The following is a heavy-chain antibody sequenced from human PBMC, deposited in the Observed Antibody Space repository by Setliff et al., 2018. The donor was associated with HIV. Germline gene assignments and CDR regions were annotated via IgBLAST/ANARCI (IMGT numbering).Heavy chain of an antibody. J-gene: IGHJ2*01. CDR2: ICYSGST. V-gene: IGHV4-30-4*08. CDR1: GASISSGDYY. Sequence: SETLSLTCTVSGASISSGDYYWTWVRQPPGKGLEWIGYICYSGSTYYNPSLKSRVTISVDTSKNQFSLKLNSVTAAGTAVYYCARDPYDTSGYSNYYFDLWGRGTLVTVSS. D-gene: IGHD3-22*01. CDR3: ARDPYDTSGYSNYYFDL.